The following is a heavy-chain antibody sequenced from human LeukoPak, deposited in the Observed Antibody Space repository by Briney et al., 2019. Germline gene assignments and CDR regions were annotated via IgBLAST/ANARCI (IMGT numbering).Heavy chain of an antibody. J-gene: IGHJ4*02. V-gene: IGHV1-2*02. CDR1: GYTFTGYY. Sequence: ASVKVSCTASGYTFTGYYMHWVRQAPGQGLEWMGWINPNSGGTNYAQKFQGRVTMTRDTSITTAYMELSRLRSDDTAVYYCARGPMTTVTMTYWGQGTLVTVSS. CDR3: ARGPMTTVTMTY. CDR2: INPNSGGT. D-gene: IGHD4-17*01.